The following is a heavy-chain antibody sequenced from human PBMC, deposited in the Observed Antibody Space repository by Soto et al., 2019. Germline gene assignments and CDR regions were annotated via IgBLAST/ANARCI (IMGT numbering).Heavy chain of an antibody. J-gene: IGHJ4*02. CDR2: ISAYNGKT. V-gene: IGHV1-18*01. CDR1: GYTFTSYG. Sequence: VQLVQSGAEVKKPGASVKVSCKASGYTFTSYGISWVRQAPGQGLEWMGWISAYNGKTNSAQKLQGRVTMTTDTPTSTAYMELRSLRADDTAVYYCGRRDDFWNGNIDYWGQGTLVPVSS. D-gene: IGHD3-3*01. CDR3: GRRDDFWNGNIDY.